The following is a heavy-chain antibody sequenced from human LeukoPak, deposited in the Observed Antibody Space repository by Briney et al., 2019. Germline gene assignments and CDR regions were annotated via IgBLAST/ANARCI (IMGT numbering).Heavy chain of an antibody. V-gene: IGHV4-34*01. J-gene: IGHJ4*02. CDR3: AREVSDSGSGYPQYYFDY. Sequence: SETLSLTCDVHGGSFRGYSWNWIRQPPGKGLEWIGEINHSGRAKYNPSLKSRVTISLETSNNAFSLKVGSVTAADTAVYYCAREVSDSGSGYPQYYFDYWGQGTLVTVSS. CDR1: GGSFRGYS. D-gene: IGHD6-19*01. CDR2: INHSGRA.